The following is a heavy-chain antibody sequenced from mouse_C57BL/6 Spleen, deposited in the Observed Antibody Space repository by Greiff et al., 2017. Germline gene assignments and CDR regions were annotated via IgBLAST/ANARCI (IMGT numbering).Heavy chain of an antibody. D-gene: IGHD2-3*01. CDR3: APSDGSPWFAD. Sequence: QVQLQQPGAELVRPGTSVKLSCKASGYTFTSYWMHWVKQRPGQGLEWIGVIDPSDSYPNYNQKFKGKATLTVDTSSSTAYMQLSSLTSEDSAVYYCAPSDGSPWFADWGQGTLVTVSA. CDR1: GYTFTSYW. V-gene: IGHV1-59*01. J-gene: IGHJ3*01. CDR2: IDPSDSYP.